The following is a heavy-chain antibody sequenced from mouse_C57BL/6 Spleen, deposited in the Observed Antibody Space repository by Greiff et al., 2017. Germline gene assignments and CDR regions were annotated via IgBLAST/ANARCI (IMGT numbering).Heavy chain of an antibody. CDR2: ITHSGET. Sequence: QVQLKQSGPGLVKPSQSLFLTCSITGFPITSGYYWIWIRQSPGKPLEWMGYITHSGETFYNPSLQSPISITRETSKNQFFLQLNSVTTEDTAMYYCAGVPIYYYGSYYAMDYWGQGTSVTVSS. CDR1: GFPITSGYY. CDR3: AGVPIYYYGSYYAMDY. D-gene: IGHD1-1*01. V-gene: IGHV12-3*01. J-gene: IGHJ4*01.